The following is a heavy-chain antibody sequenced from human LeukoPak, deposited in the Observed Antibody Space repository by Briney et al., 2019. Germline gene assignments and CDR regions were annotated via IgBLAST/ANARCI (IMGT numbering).Heavy chain of an antibody. Sequence: GGSLRLSCAATGFTFSDYYMGWIRQAPGKGLDWIAYISSSGNLIHYADSVKGRFTVSRDNAKSSLYLQMNSLRGEDTALYYCARVYSGAYYRGEDWGQGTLVTVSS. J-gene: IGHJ4*02. D-gene: IGHD1-26*01. CDR3: ARVYSGAYYRGED. V-gene: IGHV3-11*04. CDR1: GFTFSDYY. CDR2: ISSSGNLI.